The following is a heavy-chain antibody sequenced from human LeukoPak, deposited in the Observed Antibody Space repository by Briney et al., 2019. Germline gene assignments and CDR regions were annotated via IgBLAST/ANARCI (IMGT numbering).Heavy chain of an antibody. D-gene: IGHD5-24*01. CDR1: GFTFTNYW. V-gene: IGHV3-7*04. J-gene: IGHJ4*02. CDR3: TRVGYIDEGIDY. Sequence: GGSLRLSCAASGFTFTNYWMSWVRQAPGKGLEWVASIKEGGSEKSYVDSVKGRFTISRDNAKNSLYPQMNSLRAEDTAIYYCTRVGYIDEGIDYWGQGTLVTVSS. CDR2: IKEGGSEK.